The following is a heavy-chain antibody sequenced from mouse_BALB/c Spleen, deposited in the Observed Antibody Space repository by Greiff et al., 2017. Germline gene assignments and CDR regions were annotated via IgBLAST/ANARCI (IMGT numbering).Heavy chain of an antibody. CDR1: GYIFTEYT. D-gene: IGHD2-12*01. J-gene: IGHJ4*01. CDR2: INANNGGT. V-gene: IGHV1-18*01. Sequence: VQLQQSGPELVKPGTSVKLSCKTSGYIFTEYTMHWVQQSHGKSLEWIGGINANNGGTSYSQKFKGKATLPVDKSSSTAYMELRSLTSEDSAAYYCAKSRYKYDEGDYAMDYWGQGTSVTVSS. CDR3: AKSRYKYDEGDYAMDY.